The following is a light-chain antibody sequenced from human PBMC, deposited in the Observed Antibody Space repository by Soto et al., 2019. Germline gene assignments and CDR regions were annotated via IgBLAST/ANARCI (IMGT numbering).Light chain of an antibody. Sequence: QSMLPHPPSASGSPGQSVTISCTGTSSDVGGYNYVSWYQQHPGKAPKLMIYEVSKRPSGVPDRFSGSKSGNTASLTVSGLQAEDEADYYCTSYAGSNSYVFGTGTKVT. CDR2: EVS. J-gene: IGLJ1*01. CDR3: TSYAGSNSYV. V-gene: IGLV2-8*01. CDR1: SSDVGGYNY.